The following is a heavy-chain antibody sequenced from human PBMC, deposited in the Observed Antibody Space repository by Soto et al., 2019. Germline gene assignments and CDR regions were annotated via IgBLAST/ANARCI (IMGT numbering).Heavy chain of an antibody. CDR3: ARDVAGSSNWFDP. CDR2: IGQDGEEK. V-gene: IGHV3-7*05. Sequence: VESGGGLVQPGGSLRLSCEAFGFTFSSYWMTWVRQAPGQGLEWVANIGQDGEEKYFLDSVRGRFIIARDNAKNTLYLQMNSLRVEDTAFYFCARDVAGSSNWFDPWGQGTLVTVSS. D-gene: IGHD3-10*01. J-gene: IGHJ5*02. CDR1: GFTFSSYW.